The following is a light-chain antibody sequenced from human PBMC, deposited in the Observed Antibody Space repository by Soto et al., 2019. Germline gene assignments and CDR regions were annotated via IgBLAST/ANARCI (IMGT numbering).Light chain of an antibody. V-gene: IGKV3-20*01. J-gene: IGKJ1*01. CDR1: ESVAFSY. CDR3: QQYGDTPGT. Sequence: EIVLTQSPATLSLSPGETATLSCMASESVAFSYLAWYQQRPGQAPRLLIYGASSRATGVPARFSGSESGTDFTLTISRLEPEDFAVYFCQQYGDTPGTFGQGT. CDR2: GAS.